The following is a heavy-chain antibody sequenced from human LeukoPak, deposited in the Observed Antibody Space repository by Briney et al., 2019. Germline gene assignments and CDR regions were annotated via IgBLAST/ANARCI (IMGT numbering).Heavy chain of an antibody. D-gene: IGHD4-17*01. CDR1: GFTLMSYS. Sequence: GGSLRLSCAASGFTLMSYSMNWVRQAPGKGLEWVSSNSSGSSYIYYADSVRGRFTISRDNAKNSLYLQMNSLRAEDTAVYCCAREDGPDYYYYYMDVWGKGTMVTVSS. J-gene: IGHJ6*03. V-gene: IGHV3-21*01. CDR3: AREDGPDYYYYYMDV. CDR2: NSSGSSYI.